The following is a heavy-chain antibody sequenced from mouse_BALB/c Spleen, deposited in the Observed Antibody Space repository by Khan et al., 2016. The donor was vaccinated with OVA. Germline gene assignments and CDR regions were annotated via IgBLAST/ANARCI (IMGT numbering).Heavy chain of an antibody. CDR3: ARELGLRMDY. CDR1: GYTFTEYY. D-gene: IGHD3-1*01. CDR2: IYPGSGNT. J-gene: IGHJ4*01. V-gene: IGHV1-77*01. Sequence: QVQLKQSGAELARPGASVKLSCKASGYTFTEYYINWVKQRTGQGLEWICEIYPGSGNTYYNEKFKGKATLTADKSSSTAYMQLSSLTSKDSAVYFCARELGLRMDYWGQGTSVTVSS.